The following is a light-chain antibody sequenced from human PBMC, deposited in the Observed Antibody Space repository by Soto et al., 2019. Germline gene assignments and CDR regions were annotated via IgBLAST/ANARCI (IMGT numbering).Light chain of an antibody. CDR1: NTDIGGHKY. Sequence: QSALTQPPSASGSPGQSVTISCTGSNTDIGGHKYVSWYQHHPGKAPKLIIYEVRERPSGVPDRFSGSKSGNAASLTVSGLQADDEATYDCSSYTGTNNFVLFGGGTKLTVL. CDR3: SSYTGTNNFVL. V-gene: IGLV2-8*01. J-gene: IGLJ2*01. CDR2: EVR.